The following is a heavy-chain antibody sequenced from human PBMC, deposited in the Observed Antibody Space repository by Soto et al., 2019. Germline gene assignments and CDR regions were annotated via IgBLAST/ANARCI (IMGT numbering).Heavy chain of an antibody. CDR3: ATYSRGEGGRGY. CDR1: GGSVSSHH. J-gene: IGHJ4*02. D-gene: IGHD2-21*01. CDR2: DYSDST. V-gene: IGHV4-59*08. Sequence: QVQLQESGPGLVKPSETLSLTCTVSGGSVSSHHWTWIRQPPGKGLEWIGDYSDSTSYSPSLKSRVTLAADAPKTQVALKLSSVTGADTAVYYCATYSRGEGGRGYWGQGTLVTVSS.